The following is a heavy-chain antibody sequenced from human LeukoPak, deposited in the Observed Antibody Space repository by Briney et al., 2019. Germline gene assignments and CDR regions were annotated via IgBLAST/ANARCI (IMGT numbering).Heavy chain of an antibody. V-gene: IGHV3-30*18. Sequence: GGSLRLSCAASRFTFSSYGMHWVRQAPGKGLEWVAVISYDGSNKYYADSVKGRFTISRDNSKNTLYLQMNSLRAEDTAVYYCAKDKLSESIVGATPVDYWGQGTLVTVSS. D-gene: IGHD1-26*01. CDR1: RFTFSSYG. J-gene: IGHJ4*02. CDR3: AKDKLSESIVGATPVDY. CDR2: ISYDGSNK.